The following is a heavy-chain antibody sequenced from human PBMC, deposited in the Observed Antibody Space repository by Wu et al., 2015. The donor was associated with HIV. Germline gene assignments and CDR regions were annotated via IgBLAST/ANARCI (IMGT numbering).Heavy chain of an antibody. J-gene: IGHJ3*02. CDR3: ARDLGYCSSTSCRGGAFDI. CDR2: ISAYNGNT. Sequence: QVQLVQSGAEVKKPGASVKVSCKASGYTFTSYGISWVRQAPGQGLEWMGWISAYNGNTNYAQKLQGRVTMTTDTSTSTAYMELRSLRSDDTAVYYCARDLGYCSSTSCRGGAFDIWGQGTMVTVSS. CDR1: GYTFTSYG. D-gene: IGHD2-2*01. V-gene: IGHV1-18*01.